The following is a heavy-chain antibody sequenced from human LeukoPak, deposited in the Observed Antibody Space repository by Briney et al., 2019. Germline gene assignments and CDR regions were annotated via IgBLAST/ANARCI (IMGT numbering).Heavy chain of an antibody. CDR2: IYYSGST. V-gene: IGHV4-39*07. D-gene: IGHD5-24*01. CDR1: GGSISSSSYY. CDR3: ARRGRDGYADP. J-gene: IGHJ5*02. Sequence: SETLSLTCTVSGGSISSSSYYWGWIRQPPGKGLEWIGSIYYSGSTYYNPSLKSRVTISVDTSKNQFSLKLSSVTAADTAVDYCARRGRDGYADPWGQGTLVTVSS.